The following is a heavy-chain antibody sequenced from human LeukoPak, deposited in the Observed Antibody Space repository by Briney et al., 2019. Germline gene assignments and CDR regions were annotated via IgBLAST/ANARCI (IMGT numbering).Heavy chain of an antibody. J-gene: IGHJ4*02. CDR1: GFTFSDCD. CDR2: ISYSASHM. D-gene: IGHD6-13*01. V-gene: IGHV3-21*01. CDR3: GRAFPPLRTAAAGDY. Sequence: GGSLRLSCTASGFTFSDCDMNWFRQAPGKGLEWVSSISYSASHMYYADSVKGRFTISRDNAKNSLYLQMDSLRAEDTAVYFCGRAFPPLRTAAAGDYWGQGTLVTVSS.